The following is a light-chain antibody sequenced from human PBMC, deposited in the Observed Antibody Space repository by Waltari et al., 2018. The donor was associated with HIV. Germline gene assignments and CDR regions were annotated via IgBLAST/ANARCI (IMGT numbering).Light chain of an antibody. CDR1: KNNVDHQG. Sequence: QAGLTQPPSMSKDLRQTATLTCTGDKNNVDHQGAAWLNHRQGHPPKLLFYRNNNRPSGIPDRFSAFRSGNTASLNISGLLADDEADYFCAAWDTSLGGWVFGGGTQLTVL. CDR3: AAWDTSLGGWV. CDR2: RNN. J-gene: IGLJ3*02. V-gene: IGLV10-54*04.